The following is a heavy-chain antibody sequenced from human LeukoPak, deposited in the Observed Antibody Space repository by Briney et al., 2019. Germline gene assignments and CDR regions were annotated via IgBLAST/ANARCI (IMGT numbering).Heavy chain of an antibody. CDR2: IYYSGST. V-gene: IGHV4-59*01. CDR1: GGSISSYY. CDR3: ARGVYYDSSGYSYYFDY. J-gene: IGHJ4*02. Sequence: PSETLSLTCTVSGGSISSYYWSWIRQPPGKGLEWIGYIYYSGSTNYNPSLKSRVTISVDTSKNQFSLKLSSVTAADTAVYYCARGVYYDSSGYSYYFDYWGQGTLVTVSS. D-gene: IGHD3-22*01.